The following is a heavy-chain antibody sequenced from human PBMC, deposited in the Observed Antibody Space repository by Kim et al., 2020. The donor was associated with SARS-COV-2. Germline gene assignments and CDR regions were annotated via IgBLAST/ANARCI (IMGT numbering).Heavy chain of an antibody. J-gene: IGHJ4*02. D-gene: IGHD5-18*01. V-gene: IGHV4-31*03. CDR2: IYYSGST. Sequence: SETLSLTCTVSGGSISSGGYYWSWIRQHPGKGLEWIGYIYYSGSTYYNPSLKSRVTISVDTSKNQFSLKLSSVTAADTAVYYCARTWIQLLDYWGQGTLVTVSS. CDR1: GGSISSGGYY. CDR3: ARTWIQLLDY.